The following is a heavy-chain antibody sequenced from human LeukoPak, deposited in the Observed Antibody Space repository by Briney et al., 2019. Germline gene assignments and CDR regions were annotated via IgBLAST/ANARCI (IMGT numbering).Heavy chain of an antibody. CDR1: GGSISSSSYY. CDR3: ATYCSSTSCYAGPYDAFDI. CDR2: IYYSGST. Sequence: PSETLSLTCTVSGGSISSSSYYWGWIRQPPGKGLEWIGSIYYSGSTYYNPSLKSRVTISVDTSKNQFSLKLSSVTAADTAVYYCATYCSSTSCYAGPYDAFDIWGQGTMVTVSS. V-gene: IGHV4-39*01. J-gene: IGHJ3*02. D-gene: IGHD2-2*01.